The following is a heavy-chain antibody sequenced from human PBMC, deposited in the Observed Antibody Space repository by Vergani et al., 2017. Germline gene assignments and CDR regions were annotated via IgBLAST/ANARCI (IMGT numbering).Heavy chain of an antibody. D-gene: IGHD5-18*01. V-gene: IGHV4-59*01. Sequence: QVQLQESGPGLVKPSETLSLTCTVSGGSISSYYWSWIRQPPGKGLEWIGYIYYSGSTNYNPSLKSRVTISVDTSKNQFSLKLSSVTAADTAVYYCASGYSSTYYYMDVWGKGTTVTVSS. CDR3: ASGYSSTYYYMDV. CDR2: IYYSGST. CDR1: GGSISSYY. J-gene: IGHJ6*03.